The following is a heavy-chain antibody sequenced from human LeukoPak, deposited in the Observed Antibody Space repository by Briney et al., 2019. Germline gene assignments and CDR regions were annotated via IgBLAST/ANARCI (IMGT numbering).Heavy chain of an antibody. V-gene: IGHV1-18*01. CDR1: GYTFTSYG. J-gene: IGHJ4*02. Sequence: ASVRVSCKASGYTFTSYGISWVRQAPGQGLEWMGWISAYNGNTNYAQKLQGRVTMTTDTSTSTVYMELRSLRSDDAAVYYCARRGLRTANGYWGQGTLVTVSS. CDR3: ARRGLRTANGY. CDR2: ISAYNGNT. D-gene: IGHD1/OR15-1a*01.